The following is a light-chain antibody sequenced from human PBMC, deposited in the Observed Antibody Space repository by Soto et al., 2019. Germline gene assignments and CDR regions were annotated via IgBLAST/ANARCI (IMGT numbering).Light chain of an antibody. V-gene: IGLV4-60*03. CDR3: ETWDTNTYV. CDR2: VEGTGTY. Sequence: QLVLTQSSSASASLGSSVKLTCTLSSGHRSYIIAWHQQQPGKAPRYLMKVEGTGTYNKGSGVPDRFSGSSSGSDRYLTISNLQSEDEADYYCETWDTNTYVFGTGTRSPS. CDR1: SGHRSYI. J-gene: IGLJ1*01.